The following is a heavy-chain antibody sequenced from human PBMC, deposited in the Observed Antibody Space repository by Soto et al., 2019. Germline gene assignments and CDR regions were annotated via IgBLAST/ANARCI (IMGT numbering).Heavy chain of an antibody. V-gene: IGHV3-30*04. CDR2: VSDGGYNK. J-gene: IGHJ4*02. Sequence: GGSLRLSCAASGFTFSHYAMHWVRQPPGKGLEWVAVVSDGGYNKFYFDSVKGRFTVFRDDSKQTLDLQMNDLRPEDTAIYFCARESVAGFDWGQGTRVTVSS. CDR3: ARESVAGFD. D-gene: IGHD6-19*01. CDR1: GFTFSHYA.